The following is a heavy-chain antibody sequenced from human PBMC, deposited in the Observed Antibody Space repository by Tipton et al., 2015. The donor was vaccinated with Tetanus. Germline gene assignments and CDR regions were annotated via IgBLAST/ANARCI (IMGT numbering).Heavy chain of an antibody. V-gene: IGHV3-9*01. CDR3: AKDTGVTPHYGMDV. J-gene: IGHJ6*02. CDR2: ISWNSGSI. CDR1: GFTFDDYA. Sequence: RSLRLSCAASGFTFDDYAMHWVRQAPGKGLEWVSGISWNSGSIGYADSVKGRLTISRDNAKNSLYLQMNSLRAEDTALYYCAKDTGVTPHYGMDVWGQGTTVTVSS. D-gene: IGHD2-21*02.